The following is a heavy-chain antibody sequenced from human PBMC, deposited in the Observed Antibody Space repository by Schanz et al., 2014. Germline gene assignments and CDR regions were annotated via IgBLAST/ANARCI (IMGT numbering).Heavy chain of an antibody. CDR2: IYHSGST. J-gene: IGHJ4*02. CDR1: GASISSGTYY. D-gene: IGHD1-1*01. CDR3: ARDLEGFDY. V-gene: IGHV4-31*03. Sequence: QVQLQESGPGLVQPSQTLSLTCTVSGASISSGTYYWSWIRLHPGKGLEWIGYIYHSGSTFYIPSLKSRVTMSVDTSKNQFSLKLSSVTAADTAVYYCARDLEGFDYWGQGTLVTVSS.